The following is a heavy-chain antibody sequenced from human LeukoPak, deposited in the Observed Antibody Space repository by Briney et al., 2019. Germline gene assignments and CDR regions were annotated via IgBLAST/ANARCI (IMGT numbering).Heavy chain of an antibody. Sequence: SVKVSCKASGGTFSSYAISWVRQAPGQGLEWMGGIIPIFGTANYAQKFQGRVTITADESTSTAYMELSSLRSEDTAVYYCARDVDTAMVTAPYYGMDVWGQGTTVTVSS. CDR1: GGTFSSYA. D-gene: IGHD5-18*01. CDR2: IIPIFGTA. J-gene: IGHJ6*02. CDR3: ARDVDTAMVTAPYYGMDV. V-gene: IGHV1-69*13.